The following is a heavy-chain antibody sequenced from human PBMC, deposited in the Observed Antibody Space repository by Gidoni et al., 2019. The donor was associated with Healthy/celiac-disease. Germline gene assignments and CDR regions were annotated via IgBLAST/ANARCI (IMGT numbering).Heavy chain of an antibody. CDR3: ARDIKDLVVVPANFDY. CDR1: GFTFSSYS. D-gene: IGHD2-2*01. J-gene: IGHJ4*02. Sequence: EVQLVESGGGLVKPGGSLRLSCAASGFTFSSYSMNWVRQAPGKGLGCVSSISSSSSYIYYADSVKGRFTISRDNAKNSLYLQMNSLRAEDTAVYYCARDIKDLVVVPANFDYWGQGTLVTVSS. CDR2: ISSSSSYI. V-gene: IGHV3-21*01.